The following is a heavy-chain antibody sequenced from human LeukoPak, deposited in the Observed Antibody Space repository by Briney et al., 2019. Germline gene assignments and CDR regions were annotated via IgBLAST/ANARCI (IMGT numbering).Heavy chain of an antibody. CDR2: IYYSGST. D-gene: IGHD3-9*01. CDR3: ATTGSLLHGDAFDI. J-gene: IGHJ3*02. V-gene: IGHV4-59*08. CDR1: GGSISGYY. Sequence: SETLSLTCIVSGGSISGYYWSWIRQPPGKGLEWIGYIYYSGSTNYNPSLKSRVTISVDTSKNQFSLKLSSVTAADTAVYYCATTGSLLHGDAFDIWGQGTMVTVSS.